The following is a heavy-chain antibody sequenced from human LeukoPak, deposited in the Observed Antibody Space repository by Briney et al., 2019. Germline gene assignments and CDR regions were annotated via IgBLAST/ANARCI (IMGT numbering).Heavy chain of an antibody. D-gene: IGHD3-10*01. CDR1: GCSISSYY. CDR3: ARDILYGSGSYNAFDI. Sequence: PSETLSLTCTVSGCSISSYYWSWIRQPPGKGLEWIGYIYYSGSTNNNPSLKSRVTISVDTSKNQFSLTLSSVTAADTAVYYCARDILYGSGSYNAFDIWGQGTMVTVSS. CDR2: IYYSGST. J-gene: IGHJ3*02. V-gene: IGHV4-59*01.